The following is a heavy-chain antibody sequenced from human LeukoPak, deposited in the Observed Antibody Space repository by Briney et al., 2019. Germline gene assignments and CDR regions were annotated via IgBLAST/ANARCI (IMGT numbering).Heavy chain of an antibody. CDR2: INHAGST. V-gene: IGHV4-34*01. D-gene: IGHD6-13*01. J-gene: IGHJ4*02. CDR3: ARGRYLTTRGGAAAGFLDY. Sequence: SETLSLTCAASGGSLSGYYWNWIRQTPAKGLEWIGEINHAGSTNYNPSLKSRVTISVDTSQNQFSLSLRSVTAAGTAVYYCARGRYLTTRGGAAAGFLDYWGQGSLVTVSA. CDR1: GGSLSGYY.